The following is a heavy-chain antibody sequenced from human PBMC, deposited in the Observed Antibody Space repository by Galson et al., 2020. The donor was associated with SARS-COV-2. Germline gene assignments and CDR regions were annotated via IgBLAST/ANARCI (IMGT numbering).Heavy chain of an antibody. D-gene: IGHD3-22*01. CDR3: ARPSSSGYYSIWYFDL. J-gene: IGHJ2*01. CDR2: IYHGGTT. Sequence: SETLSLTCAVSSLSINSDFYWGWIRQPPGKGLEWIGNIYHGGTTYYNPSLKSRVTISIDKSKNQFSLKMTSVTAADTAVYYCARPSSSGYYSIWYFDLWGRGTLVTVSS. V-gene: IGHV4-38-2*01. CDR1: SLSINSDFY.